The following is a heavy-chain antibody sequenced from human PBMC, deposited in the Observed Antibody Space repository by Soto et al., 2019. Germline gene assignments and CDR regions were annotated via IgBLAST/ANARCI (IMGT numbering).Heavy chain of an antibody. V-gene: IGHV1-46*03. D-gene: IGHD6-13*01. CDR1: ADTFTSYY. J-gene: IGHJ3*01. CDR3: TRSIITTAGTDAFDL. CDR2: INPSRGGT. Sequence: QVQLVQSGAEVKKPGASVRVSCKASADTFTSYYVHWVRQAPGQGPEWMGMINPSRGGTDYAQKLQRRRTLXRDTSTTTVYMELSSLRSEDTAIYYCTRSIITTAGTDAFDLWGQGTVVTVSS.